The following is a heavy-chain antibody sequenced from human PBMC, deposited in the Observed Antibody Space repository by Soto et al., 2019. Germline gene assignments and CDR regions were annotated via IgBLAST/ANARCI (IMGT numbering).Heavy chain of an antibody. CDR3: ARGNHRWLQLWYFDL. Sequence: QVQLVQSGAEVKKPGSSVTVSCKASGGTFSSYTISWVRQAPGQGLEWMGGIIPIFGTANYAQKFQGRVTITADESTSTVYMELSRLRSEDTAVYYCARGNHRWLQLWYFDLWGRGTLVNVSS. CDR1: GGTFSSYT. CDR2: IIPIFGTA. V-gene: IGHV1-69*12. J-gene: IGHJ2*01. D-gene: IGHD5-12*01.